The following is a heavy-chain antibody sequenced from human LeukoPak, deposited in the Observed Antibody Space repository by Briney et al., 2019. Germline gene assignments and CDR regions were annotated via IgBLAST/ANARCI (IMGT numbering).Heavy chain of an antibody. CDR3: ARVEYDSSGYYFDY. D-gene: IGHD3-22*01. CDR1: GFTFSSYA. CDR2: ISGSGGTI. V-gene: IGHV3-23*01. Sequence: GGSLRLSCAASGFTFSSYAMSWVRQAPGKGLEWVSAISGSGGTIYYADSVKGRFTISRDNAKNSLYLQMNSLRAEDTAVYYCARVEYDSSGYYFDYWGQGTLVTVSS. J-gene: IGHJ4*02.